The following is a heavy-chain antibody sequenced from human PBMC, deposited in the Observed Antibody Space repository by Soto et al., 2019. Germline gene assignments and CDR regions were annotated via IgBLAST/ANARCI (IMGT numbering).Heavy chain of an antibody. CDR3: AREGTTVTTTSHYYYYYYMDV. D-gene: IGHD4-4*01. Sequence: QVQLQESGPGLVKPSQTLSLTCTVSGGSISSGGYYWSWIRQHPGKGLEWIGYIYYSGSTYYNPSLKSRVTISVHTSKNQFSLKLSSVTAAETAVYYCAREGTTVTTTSHYYYYYYMDVWGKGTTVTVSS. CDR2: IYYSGST. J-gene: IGHJ6*03. CDR1: GGSISSGGYY. V-gene: IGHV4-31*03.